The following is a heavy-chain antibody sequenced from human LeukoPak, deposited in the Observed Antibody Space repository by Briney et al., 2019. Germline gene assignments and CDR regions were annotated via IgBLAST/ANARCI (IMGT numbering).Heavy chain of an antibody. CDR2: ISSSSSYI. D-gene: IGHD2/OR15-2a*01. J-gene: IGHJ6*02. Sequence: GGSLRLSCAASGFTFSGYAMSWVRQAPGKGLEWVSSISSSSSYIYYADSVKGRFTISRDNAKNSLYLQMNSLRAEDTAVYYCARDSIIGPLFDHGMDVWGQGTTVTVSS. CDR3: ARDSIIGPLFDHGMDV. V-gene: IGHV3-21*01. CDR1: GFTFSGYA.